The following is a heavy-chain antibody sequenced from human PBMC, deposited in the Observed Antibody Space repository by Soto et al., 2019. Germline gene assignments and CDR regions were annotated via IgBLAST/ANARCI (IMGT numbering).Heavy chain of an antibody. CDR1: GVIFSNYD. V-gene: IGHV3-23*01. CDR3: AIDPGGSFDS. J-gene: IGHJ4*02. D-gene: IGHD2-8*02. Sequence: EVQLLESGGDLAQPGGSLRLSCATSGVIFSNYDMSWIRQAPGKGLEWVSTISSSGGRTNYADSVKGRFTLSRDNSKNTVNLQMNSLRAEDTAVYYCAIDPGGSFDSWGQGTLVTVSS. CDR2: ISSSGGRT.